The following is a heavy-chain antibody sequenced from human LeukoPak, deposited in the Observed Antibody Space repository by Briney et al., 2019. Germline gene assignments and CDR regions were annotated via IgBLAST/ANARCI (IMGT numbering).Heavy chain of an antibody. CDR1: GESFSGYY. V-gene: IGHV4-34*01. CDR3: ARWLQLDDAFDI. J-gene: IGHJ3*02. CDR2: INHSGST. Sequence: PSETLSLTCAVYGESFSGYYWSWIRQPPGKGLEWIGEINHSGSTNYNPSLKSRATISVDTSKNQFSLKLSSVTAADTAIYYCARWLQLDDAFDIWGQGTMVIVSS. D-gene: IGHD5-24*01.